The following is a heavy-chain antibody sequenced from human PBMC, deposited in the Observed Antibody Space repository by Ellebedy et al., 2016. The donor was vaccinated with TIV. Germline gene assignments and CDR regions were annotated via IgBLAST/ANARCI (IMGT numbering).Heavy chain of an antibody. J-gene: IGHJ4*02. CDR1: GYTFTSYN. CDR2: IGTYNGNS. D-gene: IGHD3-16*02. Sequence: ASVKVSCKTSGYTFTSYNITWVRQASGQGLEWMGRIGTYNGNSNIAQKFQGRVTLTADTSTTTAYMEVTSLRSDDTALYYCARDINHDFVWGTYRPLRYWGQGTQVTVSS. V-gene: IGHV1-18*04. CDR3: ARDINHDFVWGTYRPLRY.